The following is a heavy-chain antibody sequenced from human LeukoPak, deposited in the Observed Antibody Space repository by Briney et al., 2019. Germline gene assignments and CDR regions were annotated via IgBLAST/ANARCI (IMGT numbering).Heavy chain of an antibody. CDR3: ARDQYDSSGYYYGAFDI. D-gene: IGHD3-22*01. V-gene: IGHV1-2*02. CDR1: GYTFTGYY. Sequence: ASVKVSCKASGYTFTGYYMHWVRQAPGQGLEWMGWINPNSGGTNSAQKFQGRVTMTRDTSITTAYMELSRLRSDDTAVYYCARDQYDSSGYYYGAFDIWGQGTMVTVSS. CDR2: INPNSGGT. J-gene: IGHJ3*02.